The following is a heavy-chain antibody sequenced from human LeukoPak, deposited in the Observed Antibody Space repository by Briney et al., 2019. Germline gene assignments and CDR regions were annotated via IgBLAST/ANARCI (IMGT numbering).Heavy chain of an antibody. D-gene: IGHD2-8*01. V-gene: IGHV1-8*01. Sequence: ASVKVSCKASGYTFTSYDINWVRQATGQGLEWMGWMNANSGNTSYAQKFQGRVTMTRNTSISTAYMELSSLRSEDTAVYYCARGRYCTNGVCYTDPFDYWGQGTLVTVSS. CDR3: ARGRYCTNGVCYTDPFDY. CDR1: GYTFTSYD. J-gene: IGHJ4*02. CDR2: MNANSGNT.